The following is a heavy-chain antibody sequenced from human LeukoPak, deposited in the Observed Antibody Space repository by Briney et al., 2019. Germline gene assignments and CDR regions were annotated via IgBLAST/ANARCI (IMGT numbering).Heavy chain of an antibody. CDR2: ISAYDGNT. CDR3: ARLDWDYYGMDV. V-gene: IGHV1-18*01. D-gene: IGHD3-3*01. Sequence: ASVKVSCKVSGYTFTSYGFSWVRQAPGQGLEWMGWISAYDGNTNYAQKLQGRVPMTTDTSTSTAYMELRSLRSDDTAVYYCARLDWDYYGMDVWGQGTTVTVSS. J-gene: IGHJ6*02. CDR1: GYTFTSYG.